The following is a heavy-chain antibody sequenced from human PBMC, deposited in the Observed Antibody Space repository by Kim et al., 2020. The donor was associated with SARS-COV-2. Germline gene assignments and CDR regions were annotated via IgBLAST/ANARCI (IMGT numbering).Heavy chain of an antibody. J-gene: IGHJ4*02. D-gene: IGHD6-6*01. Sequence: SETLSLTCTVSGGSITSDYWSWIRQPAGKGLEWIGRIYTSGTTNYNPSLKSRVSMSVDTSKNQISLRLTSVTAADTAVFYFARPLGYWCKGTLVTASS. CDR1: GGSITSDY. CDR2: IYTSGTT. CDR3: ARPLGY. V-gene: IGHV4-4*07.